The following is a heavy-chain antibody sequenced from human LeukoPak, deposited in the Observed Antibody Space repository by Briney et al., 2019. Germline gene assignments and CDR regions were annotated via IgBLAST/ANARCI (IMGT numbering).Heavy chain of an antibody. J-gene: IGHJ4*02. D-gene: IGHD5-18*01. Sequence: GGSLRLSCAASGFTFSSYSINWVRQAPGKGLVWVSRIKSDGSTTTYADSVKGRFTISRDNAKNTLYLQMNSLRAEDTAVYYCARVVDTHFDYWGQGTLVTVSS. V-gene: IGHV3-74*01. CDR3: ARVVDTHFDY. CDR2: IKSDGSTT. CDR1: GFTFSSYS.